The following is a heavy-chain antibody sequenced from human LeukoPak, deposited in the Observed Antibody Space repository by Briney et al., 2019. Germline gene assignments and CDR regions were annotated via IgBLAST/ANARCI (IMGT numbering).Heavy chain of an antibody. Sequence: SETLSLTCTVSGASISSNYWGWIRQPPGKGLEWIGTIYYSGSTYYNPSLKSRVTISVDTSKNQFSLKLSSVTAADTAVYYCARAGMLRRLSYFDYWGQGTLVTVSS. CDR2: IYYSGST. CDR1: GASISSNY. CDR3: ARAGMLRRLSYFDY. D-gene: IGHD3-10*02. V-gene: IGHV4-39*07. J-gene: IGHJ4*02.